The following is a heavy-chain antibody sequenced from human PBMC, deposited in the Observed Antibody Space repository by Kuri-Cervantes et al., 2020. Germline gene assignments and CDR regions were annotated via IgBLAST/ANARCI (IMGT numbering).Heavy chain of an antibody. CDR1: GYTFTSYD. Sequence: SVKVSCKASGYTFTSYDINWVRQATGQGLEWMGGIIPIFGTANYAQKFQGRVTITADESTSTAYMELSSLRSEDTAVYYCARSGYYDSSGSVDYWGQGTLGTVSS. CDR2: IIPIFGTA. J-gene: IGHJ4*02. D-gene: IGHD3-22*01. CDR3: ARSGYYDSSGSVDY. V-gene: IGHV1-69*13.